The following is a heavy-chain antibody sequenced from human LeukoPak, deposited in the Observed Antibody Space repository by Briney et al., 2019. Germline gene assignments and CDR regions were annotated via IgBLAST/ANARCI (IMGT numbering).Heavy chain of an antibody. Sequence: ASVKVSCKASGYTFTGYYMNWVRQAPGQGLEWTGWINPNSGGTNYAQKFQGRVTMTRDTSISTAYMELSRLRSDDTAVYYCASHYYDYIWGSYRPFDYWGQGTLVTVSS. V-gene: IGHV1-2*02. J-gene: IGHJ4*02. CDR1: GYTFTGYY. CDR2: INPNSGGT. CDR3: ASHYYDYIWGSYRPFDY. D-gene: IGHD3-16*02.